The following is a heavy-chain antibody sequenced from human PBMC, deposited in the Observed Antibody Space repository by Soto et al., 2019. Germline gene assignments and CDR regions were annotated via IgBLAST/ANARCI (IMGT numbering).Heavy chain of an antibody. D-gene: IGHD2-15*01. J-gene: IGHJ4*02. CDR1: GYTFTSYD. V-gene: IGHV1-8*01. CDR2: MNPNSGNT. CDR3: ARAGRYCSGGSCVHPTY. Sequence: QVQLVQSGAEVKKPGASVKVSCKASGYTFTSYDINWVRQATGQGLEWMGWMNPNSGNTGYAQKFQGRVPRTRNTSISTAYMELSSLRSEDTAVYYCARAGRYCSGGSCVHPTYWGQGTLVTVSS.